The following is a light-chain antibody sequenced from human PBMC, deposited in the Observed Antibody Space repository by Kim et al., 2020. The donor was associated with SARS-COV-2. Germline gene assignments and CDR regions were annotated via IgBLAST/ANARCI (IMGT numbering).Light chain of an antibody. Sequence: AIRMTQSPSSFSASTGDRVTITCRASQGISSYLAWYQQKPGKAPKLLLYAASTLQSGVPSRFSGSGSGTDFTLTISCLQSEDFATYYCQQYYSYPVTFGGGTKVDIK. J-gene: IGKJ4*01. CDR3: QQYYSYPVT. V-gene: IGKV1-8*01. CDR1: QGISSY. CDR2: AAS.